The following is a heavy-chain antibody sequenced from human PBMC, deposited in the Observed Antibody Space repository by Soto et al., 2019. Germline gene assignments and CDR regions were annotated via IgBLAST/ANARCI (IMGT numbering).Heavy chain of an antibody. CDR3: ARAGYSSSLVFGYYYGMDV. CDR1: GGTFSSYA. J-gene: IGHJ6*02. CDR2: IIPIFGTA. D-gene: IGHD6-13*01. Sequence: ASVKVSCKASGGTFSSYAISWVRQAPGQGLEWMGGIIPIFGTANYAQKFQGRVTITADESTSTAYMELSSLRSEDTAVYYCARAGYSSSLVFGYYYGMDVWGQGTTVTAP. V-gene: IGHV1-69*13.